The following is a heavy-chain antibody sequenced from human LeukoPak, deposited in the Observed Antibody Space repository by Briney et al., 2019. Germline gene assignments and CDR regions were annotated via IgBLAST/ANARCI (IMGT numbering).Heavy chain of an antibody. D-gene: IGHD5-12*01. CDR3: AKTSRVNSAYDSPFDY. J-gene: IGHJ4*02. V-gene: IGHV3-23*01. Sequence: PGGSLRLSCAASGFTFSTYAMSWVRQAPGKGLEWVSAVRGSGSDTYHADSVKGRFTISRDNSKNTLHLQMNSLRAEDTAIYYCAKTSRVNSAYDSPFDYWGQGTLVTVSS. CDR1: GFTFSTYA. CDR2: VRGSGSDT.